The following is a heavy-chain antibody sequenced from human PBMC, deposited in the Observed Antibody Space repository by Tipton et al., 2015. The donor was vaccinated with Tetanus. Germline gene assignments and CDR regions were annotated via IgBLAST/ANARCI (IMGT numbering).Heavy chain of an antibody. V-gene: IGHV4-31*03. CDR2: IYNSGST. CDR3: ARDQARGARGWNYFDY. D-gene: IGHD1-26*01. Sequence: GLVKPSQTLSLTCTVSGGSISSGGYYWSWIRQHPGKGLEWIGDIYNSGSTYYNPSLKSRVTILVDTTKNHFSLKLKSVTAADTDVYYCARDQARGARGWNYFDYWGQGSLVTVSS. J-gene: IGHJ4*02. CDR1: GGSISSGGYY.